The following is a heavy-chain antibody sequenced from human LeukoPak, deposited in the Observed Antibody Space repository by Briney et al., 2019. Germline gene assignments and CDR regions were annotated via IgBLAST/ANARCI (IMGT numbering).Heavy chain of an antibody. CDR2: IIPILDIA. D-gene: IGHD6-13*01. CDR1: GDTFHSYS. CDR3: ARSLEWQQLVQLHY. V-gene: IGHV1-69*02. J-gene: IGHJ4*02. Sequence: SVKVSFKASGDTFHSYSISWVRQAPGQGLEWMGRIIPILDIANYAQKFQGRVTITADKSTSTAYMELSRLRSEDTAVYYCARSLEWQQLVQLHYWGQGTLVTVSS.